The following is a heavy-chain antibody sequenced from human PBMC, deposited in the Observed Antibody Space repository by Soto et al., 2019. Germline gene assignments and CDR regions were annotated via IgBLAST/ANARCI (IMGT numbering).Heavy chain of an antibody. Sequence: SQTLSLTCAISGDSVSSNSAAWNWIRQSPSRGLEWLGRTYYRSKWYNDYAVSVKSRITINPDTSKNQFSLQLNSVTPEDTAVYYCARDQGYSYGSLYYYYYGMDVWRQGTTVTVSS. CDR3: ARDQGYSYGSLYYYYYGMDV. V-gene: IGHV6-1*01. D-gene: IGHD5-18*01. CDR1: GDSVSSNSAA. CDR2: TYYRSKWYN. J-gene: IGHJ6*02.